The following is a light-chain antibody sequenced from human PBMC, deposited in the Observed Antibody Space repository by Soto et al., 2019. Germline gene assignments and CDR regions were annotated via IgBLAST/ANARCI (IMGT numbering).Light chain of an antibody. CDR3: QQYGSSPPIT. J-gene: IGKJ5*01. Sequence: EIVLTQSPGTLSLSPGERATLSCRASQSVSSNLAWYQQKPGQTPRLLLFGANRRATGIPDRFSGSGSGTDFTLTIGRLEPEDFAVYYCQQYGSSPPITFGQGTRLEIK. CDR2: GAN. V-gene: IGKV3-20*01. CDR1: QSVSSN.